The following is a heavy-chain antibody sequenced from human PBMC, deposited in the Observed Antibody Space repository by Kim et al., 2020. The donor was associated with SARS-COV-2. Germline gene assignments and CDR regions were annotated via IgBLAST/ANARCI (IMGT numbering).Heavy chain of an antibody. Sequence: SETLSLTCTVSGGSISSYYWSWIRQPAGKGLEWIGRIYTSGSTNYNPSLKSRVTMSVDTSKNQFSLKLSSVTAADTAVYYCARDRYYDFWSGYYTDRGYGMDVWGQGTTVTVSS. CDR3: ARDRYYDFWSGYYTDRGYGMDV. D-gene: IGHD3-3*01. CDR1: GGSISSYY. CDR2: IYTSGST. V-gene: IGHV4-4*07. J-gene: IGHJ6*02.